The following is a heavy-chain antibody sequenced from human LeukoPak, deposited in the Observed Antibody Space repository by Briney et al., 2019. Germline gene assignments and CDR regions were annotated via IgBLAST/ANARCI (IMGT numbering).Heavy chain of an antibody. CDR3: AREQDGGTFDY. J-gene: IGHJ4*02. Sequence: ASLKVSCKASGYTFTSYYMHWVRQAPGQGLEWMGIINPSGGTTNYAQKFQGRVTVTRDTSTSTVYMELSGLRSEDTAVYYCAREQDGGTFDYWGQGTLVTVSS. D-gene: IGHD3-16*01. CDR2: INPSGGTT. V-gene: IGHV1-46*01. CDR1: GYTFTSYY.